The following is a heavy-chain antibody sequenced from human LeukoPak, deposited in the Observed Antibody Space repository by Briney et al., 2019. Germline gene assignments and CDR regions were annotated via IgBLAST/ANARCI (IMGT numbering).Heavy chain of an antibody. CDR1: GFTLSSYA. D-gene: IGHD3-3*01. CDR2: ISSISTYT. CDR3: TRTHIAQYDFWTASL. Sequence: GGSLRLSCAASGFTLSSYAMTWVRQAPGKGPEWVSSISSISTYTHYADSVKGRFTISRDNAKNSLYLQMNGLRAEGTAVYYCTRTHIAQYDFWTASLWGQGTLVTVFS. V-gene: IGHV3-21*01. J-gene: IGHJ4*02.